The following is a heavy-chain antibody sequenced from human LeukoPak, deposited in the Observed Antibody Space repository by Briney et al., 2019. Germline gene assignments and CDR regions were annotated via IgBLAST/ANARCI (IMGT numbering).Heavy chain of an antibody. Sequence: SETLSLTCTVSGGSISSGDYYWSWIRRPPGKGLEWIGYIYYSGSTNYNPSLKSRVTISVDTSKNQFSLKLSSVTAADTAVYYCARGRLQRKIDYWGQGTLVTVSS. V-gene: IGHV4-61*08. J-gene: IGHJ4*02. CDR3: ARGRLQRKIDY. CDR1: GGSISSGDYY. D-gene: IGHD5-24*01. CDR2: IYYSGST.